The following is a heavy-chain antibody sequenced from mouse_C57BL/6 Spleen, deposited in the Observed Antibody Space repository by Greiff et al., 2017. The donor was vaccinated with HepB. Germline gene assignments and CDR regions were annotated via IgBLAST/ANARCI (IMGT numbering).Heavy chain of an antibody. CDR3: ARAYYSNYVAWFAY. J-gene: IGHJ3*01. CDR1: GYTFTDYN. Sequence: EVQLQQSGPELVKPGASVKMSCKAPGYTFTDYNMHWVNQSHGKSLEWIGYFNPNNGGTNYNQKFKGKANLPVNKSSSTAYMELRSLTSEDSEVYYCARAYYSNYVAWFAYWGQRTLVTVSS. CDR2: FNPNNGGT. D-gene: IGHD2-5*01. V-gene: IGHV1-22*01.